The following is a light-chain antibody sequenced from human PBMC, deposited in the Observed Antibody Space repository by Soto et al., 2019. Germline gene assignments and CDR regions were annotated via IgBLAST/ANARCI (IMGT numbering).Light chain of an antibody. CDR3: QQYGSSPWT. Sequence: EIVLTQSPGTLSLSPGERATLSCRASQSVSSSYLAWYQQKPGQAPRLLIYGASSRATGIPDRFSGSGSGTDFPLPISTLELEDFAVYYCQQYGSSPWTFGKGTKV. J-gene: IGKJ1*01. CDR2: GAS. V-gene: IGKV3-20*01. CDR1: QSVSSSY.